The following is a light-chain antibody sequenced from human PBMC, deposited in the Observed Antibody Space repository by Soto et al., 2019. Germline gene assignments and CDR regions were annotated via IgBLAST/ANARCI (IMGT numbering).Light chain of an antibody. J-gene: IGLJ2*01. CDR1: SSDVGGYNF. CDR3: SSYTTSTTLVV. CDR2: EVS. Sequence: QSVLTQPASVSGSPGQSITISCSGTSSDVGGYNFVSWYQQHPGKAPKLIISEVSNRPSGVSNRFSGSKSGNTAFLAISGLQAEDEANYFCSSYTTSTTLVVFGGGTKVTVL. V-gene: IGLV2-14*01.